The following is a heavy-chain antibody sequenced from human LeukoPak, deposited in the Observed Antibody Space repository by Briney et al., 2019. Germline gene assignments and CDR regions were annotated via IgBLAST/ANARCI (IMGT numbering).Heavy chain of an antibody. CDR1: GITFSSYW. CDR2: IKQDGGEK. CDR3: ARDLTAPPIAVAGD. D-gene: IGHD6-19*01. J-gene: IGHJ4*02. V-gene: IGHV3-7*01. Sequence: GGSLRLSCVASGITFSSYWMIWVRQAPGKGLGWVANIKQDGGEKYYVDSVKGRFTISRDNAKNSLYLQMNSLRAEDTAVYYYARDLTAPPIAVAGDWGQGTLVTVSS.